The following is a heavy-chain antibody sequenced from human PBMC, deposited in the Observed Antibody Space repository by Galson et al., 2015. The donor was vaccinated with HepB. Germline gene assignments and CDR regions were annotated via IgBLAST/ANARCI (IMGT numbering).Heavy chain of an antibody. Sequence: ETLSLTCAVYGGSFSGYYWSWIRQPPEKGLEWIGEINHSGSTNYNPSLKSRVTISVDTSKNQFSLKLSSVTAADTAVYYCARGRYLPLRFSPLIYWGQGTLVTVSS. V-gene: IGHV4-34*01. CDR3: ARGRYLPLRFSPLIY. D-gene: IGHD3-16*01. J-gene: IGHJ4*02. CDR1: GGSFSGYY. CDR2: INHSGST.